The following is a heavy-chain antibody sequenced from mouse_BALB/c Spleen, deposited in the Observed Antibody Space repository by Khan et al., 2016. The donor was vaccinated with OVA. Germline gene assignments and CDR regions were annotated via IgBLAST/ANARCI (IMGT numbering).Heavy chain of an antibody. D-gene: IGHD1-3*01. J-gene: IGHJ3*01. CDR2: FYPGSDNT. CDR3: AREWAAWFPY. V-gene: IGHV1-77*01. CDR1: GYTFTDYY. Sequence: VQLQESGAELARPGASVRLSCKASGYTFTDYYINWMRQRTGQGLEWIGEFYPGSDNTYYNEKFKGKATLTADKSSSTVYMQLSSPTSEDSAVYFCAREWAAWFPYGGQGTLVTVS.